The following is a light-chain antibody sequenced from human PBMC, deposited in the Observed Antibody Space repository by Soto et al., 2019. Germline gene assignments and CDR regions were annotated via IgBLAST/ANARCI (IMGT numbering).Light chain of an antibody. Sequence: DIQMTLSPSSLSASLGDRVTITCRASQGIGVYLAWFQQKPGKVPRLLIYAASALQSGVPSRFSGGGSGTDFTLTINSLQPEDVATYYCQKYNSAPLTFGGGTKVEIK. CDR3: QKYNSAPLT. CDR1: QGIGVY. V-gene: IGKV1-27*01. J-gene: IGKJ4*01. CDR2: AAS.